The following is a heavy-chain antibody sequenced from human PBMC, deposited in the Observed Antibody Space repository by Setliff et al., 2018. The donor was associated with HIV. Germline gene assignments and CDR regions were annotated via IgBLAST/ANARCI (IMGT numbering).Heavy chain of an antibody. J-gene: IGHJ6*03. V-gene: IGHV4-39*01. D-gene: IGHD5-12*01. Sequence: SETLSLTCTVSGGSISSNSYYWGWIRQPPGKGLEWIGSIYYSGSTYYNPSLKSRVTISVDTSKNQFSLKLSSVTAADTAVYYCARQGGYSGYGFYHYYYYMDVWGKGTTVTVSS. CDR1: GGSISSNSYY. CDR3: ARQGGYSGYGFYHYYYYMDV. CDR2: IYYSGST.